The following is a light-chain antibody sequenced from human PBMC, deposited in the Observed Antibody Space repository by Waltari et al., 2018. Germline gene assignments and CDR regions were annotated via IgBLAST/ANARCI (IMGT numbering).Light chain of an antibody. CDR2: YAS. CDR3: QQSYIVHHT. CDR1: QNIRNY. Sequence: DIQMTQSPSSLSVSVGDKVTITCRSSQNIRNYVSWFQQKPGKPPTLLMYYASSLQSGVPSRVRGSGSGTELTLTISRRQPEDFAVYFCQQSYIVHHTCGGGTKVEIK. J-gene: IGKJ4*01. V-gene: IGKV1-39*01.